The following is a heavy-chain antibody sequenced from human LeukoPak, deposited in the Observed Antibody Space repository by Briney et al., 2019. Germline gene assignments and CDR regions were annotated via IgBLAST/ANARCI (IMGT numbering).Heavy chain of an antibody. J-gene: IGHJ4*02. CDR3: ARNTYYYDSSGYYYLSPFDY. CDR2: IDWDDDK. V-gene: IGHV2-70*11. Sequence: SGPTLVNPTQTLTLTCTFSGFSLSTSGMCVSWIRQPPGKALEWLARIDWDDDKYYSTSLKTRLTISKDTSKNQVVLTMTNMDPVDTATYYCARNTYYYDSSGYYYLSPFDYWGQGTLVTVSS. CDR1: GFSLSTSGMC. D-gene: IGHD3-22*01.